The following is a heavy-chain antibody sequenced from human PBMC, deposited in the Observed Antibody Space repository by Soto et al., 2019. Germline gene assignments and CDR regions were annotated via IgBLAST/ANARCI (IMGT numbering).Heavy chain of an antibody. V-gene: IGHV3-74*03. CDR3: AREGSLGLDV. J-gene: IGHJ6*02. CDR1: GFIFSSFW. Sequence: EVRLEEAGGGFVQPGGSLRVSCSGSGFIFSSFWMHWVRQGPGKGLEWVSRINGDGASLAYAESVKGRFSISRDNVKNTLHLQMNSLGVDDPAVYFCAREGSLGLDVWGRGTTVTVSS. CDR2: INGDGASL. D-gene: IGHD3-10*01.